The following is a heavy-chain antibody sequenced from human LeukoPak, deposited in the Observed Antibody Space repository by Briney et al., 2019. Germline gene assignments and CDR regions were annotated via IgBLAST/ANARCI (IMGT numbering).Heavy chain of an antibody. D-gene: IGHD6-19*01. V-gene: IGHV3-21*06. Sequence: GGSLRLSCAASGFTFSSYSMNWVRQAPGKGLEWVSSISSSSRYRYYADSVKGRFTISRDNAKNSLYLQMNSLRAEDTAVYYCARVRVAALFFFDYWGQGTLVTVSS. CDR1: GFTFSSYS. J-gene: IGHJ4*02. CDR2: ISSSSRYR. CDR3: ARVRVAALFFFDY.